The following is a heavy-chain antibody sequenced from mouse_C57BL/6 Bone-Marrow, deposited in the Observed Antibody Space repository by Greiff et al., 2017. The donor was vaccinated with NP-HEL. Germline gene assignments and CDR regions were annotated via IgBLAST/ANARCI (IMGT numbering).Heavy chain of an antibody. V-gene: IGHV5-15*01. CDR3: ARHAGSNQAWFAY. J-gene: IGHJ3*01. CDR1: GFTFSDYG. Sequence: EVQGVESGGGLVQPGGSLKLSCAASGFTFSDYGMAWVRQAPRKGPEWVAFISNLAYSIYYADTVTGRFTFSRENAKNTLYLEMSSLRSEDTAMYYGARHAGSNQAWFAYWGQGTLVTVSA. CDR2: ISNLAYSI. D-gene: IGHD1-1*01.